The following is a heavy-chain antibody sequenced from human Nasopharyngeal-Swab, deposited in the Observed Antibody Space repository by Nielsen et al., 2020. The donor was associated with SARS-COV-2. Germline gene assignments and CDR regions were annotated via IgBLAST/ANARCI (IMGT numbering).Heavy chain of an antibody. Sequence: GESLKISCAASGFSVSSNYMSWVRQAPGKGLEWVSIIYPGGSTYYADSVKGRFTISRDSSRNTLYLQMNSLTTEDTAVYYCARVLDGYNGFDYWGQGTLVTVSS. J-gene: IGHJ4*02. CDR2: IYPGGST. V-gene: IGHV3-53*01. CDR1: GFSVSSNY. D-gene: IGHD5-24*01. CDR3: ARVLDGYNGFDY.